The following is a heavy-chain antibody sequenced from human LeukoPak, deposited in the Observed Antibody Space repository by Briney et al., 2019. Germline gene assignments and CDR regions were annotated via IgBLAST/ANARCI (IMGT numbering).Heavy chain of an antibody. CDR1: GGTFSSYA. D-gene: IGHD6-13*01. CDR2: IIPIFGTA. V-gene: IGHV1-69*05. Sequence: SVKVSCKASGGTFSSYAISWVRQAPGQGLEWMRGIIPIFGTANYAQKFQGRVTITTDESTSTAYMELSSLRSEDTAAYYCARATQSSSWYFGWFDPWGQRTQVTVSS. CDR3: ARATQSSSWYFGWFDP. J-gene: IGHJ5*02.